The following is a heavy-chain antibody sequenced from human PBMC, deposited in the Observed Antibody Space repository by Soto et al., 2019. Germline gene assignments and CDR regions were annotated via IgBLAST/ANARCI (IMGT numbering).Heavy chain of an antibody. D-gene: IGHD2-21*01. J-gene: IGHJ4*02. Sequence: GSGPTLVNPTQTLTLTCTFSGFSLSTRGVGVGWIRQPPGKALEWLALIYWDDDKRYSPSLKNRVSITKDTSKNQVVLTMTNMDPVDTATYYCARPEYFCGADSCHPPFSFWGQGTLVTGSS. CDR2: IYWDDDK. CDR1: GFSLSTRGVG. V-gene: IGHV2-5*02. CDR3: ARPEYFCGADSCHPPFSF.